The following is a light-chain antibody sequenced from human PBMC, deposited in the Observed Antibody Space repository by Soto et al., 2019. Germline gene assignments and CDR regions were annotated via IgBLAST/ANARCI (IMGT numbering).Light chain of an antibody. J-gene: IGKJ1*01. V-gene: IGKV1D-16*01. CDR1: QGISSW. Sequence: DIQMTQSPSSLSASVGDRVTITCRASQGISSWLAWYQQKPGKAPKSLIHAASTLQSGAPSRFSGSRSGTEFTLTITNLQPEDFATYYCQQYDAYPRTLGQGTRVEIK. CDR2: AAS. CDR3: QQYDAYPRT.